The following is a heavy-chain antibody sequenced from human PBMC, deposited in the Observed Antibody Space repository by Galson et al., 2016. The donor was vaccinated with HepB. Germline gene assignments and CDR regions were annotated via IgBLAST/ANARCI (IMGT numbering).Heavy chain of an antibody. Sequence: SETLSLTCTVSGVSISSGGYYWSWIRQHPGKGLEWIGSIYYSGRTYYNPSLKSRVTISVDTSKKQFSLKVSSVTAGDTAVYYCAIASPAFDFWGQGTLVTVSA. J-gene: IGHJ4*02. CDR1: GVSISSGGYY. CDR3: AIASPAFDF. D-gene: IGHD3-3*02. CDR2: IYYSGRT. V-gene: IGHV4-39*01.